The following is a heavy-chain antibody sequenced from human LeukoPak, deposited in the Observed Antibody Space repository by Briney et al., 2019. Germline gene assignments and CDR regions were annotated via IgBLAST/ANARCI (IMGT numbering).Heavy chain of an antibody. V-gene: IGHV1-46*01. CDR2: INPSGGST. Sequence: ASVKVSCKASGYTFTGYYMHWVRQAPGQGLEWMGTINPSGGSTSYAQKFQGRVTMTRDTSTSTVYMELSSLRSEDTAVYYCARQVRITGTMGGNWFDPWGQGTLVTVSS. J-gene: IGHJ5*02. CDR3: ARQVRITGTMGGNWFDP. D-gene: IGHD1-7*01. CDR1: GYTFTGYY.